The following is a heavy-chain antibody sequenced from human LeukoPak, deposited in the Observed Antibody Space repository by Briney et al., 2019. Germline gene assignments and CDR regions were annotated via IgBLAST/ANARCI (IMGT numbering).Heavy chain of an antibody. Sequence: GSGPTLVNPTETLTLTCTVSGFSLSNARMGVSWIRQPPGKALEWLAHIFSNDEKSYSTSLKSRLTISKDTSKSRVVLTMTNMDPVDTATYYCARIGCSSTSCYYYYYYYMDVWGKGTTVTVSS. CDR3: ARIGCSSTSCYYYYYYYMDV. D-gene: IGHD2-2*01. CDR2: IFSNDEK. V-gene: IGHV2-26*01. CDR1: GFSLSNARMG. J-gene: IGHJ6*03.